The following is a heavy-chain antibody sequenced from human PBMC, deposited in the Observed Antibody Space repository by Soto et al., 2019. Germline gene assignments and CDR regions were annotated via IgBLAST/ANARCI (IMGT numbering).Heavy chain of an antibody. J-gene: IGHJ4*02. CDR3: ARLRWEQTYFDY. D-gene: IGHD1-26*01. CDR2: IYYSGST. CDR1: GGSISSSSYY. V-gene: IGHV4-39*01. Sequence: QLQLQESGPGLVKPSETLSLNCTVSGGSISSSSYYWGWIRQPPGKGLEWIGSIYYSGSTYYNPSLKSRVTISVDTSKNQFSLKLSSVTAADTAVYYCARLRWEQTYFDYWGQGTLVTVSS.